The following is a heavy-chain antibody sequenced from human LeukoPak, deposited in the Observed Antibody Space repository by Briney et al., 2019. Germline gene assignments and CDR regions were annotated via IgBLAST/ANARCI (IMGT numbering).Heavy chain of an antibody. J-gene: IGHJ1*01. CDR3: ARLPGRYYDSSGYYYFQH. D-gene: IGHD3-22*01. Sequence: GESLKISCKGSGYSFTTYWIGWVRPMPGKGLEWMGIIYPGDSDTRYSPSFQGQVTISADKSISTAYLQWSSLEASDTAMYYCARLPGRYYDSSGYYYFQHWGQGTLVTVSS. V-gene: IGHV5-51*01. CDR2: IYPGDSDT. CDR1: GYSFTTYW.